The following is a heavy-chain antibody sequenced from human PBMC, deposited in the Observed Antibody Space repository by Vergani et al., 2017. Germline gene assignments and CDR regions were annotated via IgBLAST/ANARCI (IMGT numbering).Heavy chain of an antibody. Sequence: VQLVESGGGLVQPGGSLKLSCAASGFTFSGSAMHWVRQASGKGLEWVAFIRYDGSNKYYADSVKGRFTISRDNSKNTLYLQMNSLRAEDTAVYYCAKDRRRTGEFFDYWGQGTLVTVSS. V-gene: IGHV3-30*02. CDR2: IRYDGSNK. CDR3: AKDRRRTGEFFDY. J-gene: IGHJ4*02. D-gene: IGHD1-1*01. CDR1: GFTFSGSA.